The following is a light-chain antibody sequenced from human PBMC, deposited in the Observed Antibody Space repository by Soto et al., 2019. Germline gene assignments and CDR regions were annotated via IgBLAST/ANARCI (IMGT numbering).Light chain of an antibody. V-gene: IGLV2-14*01. CDR3: SSYTSSSTEV. J-gene: IGLJ2*01. CDR2: DVS. Sequence: QSVLTQPASVSGSPGQSITIFCTGTSSDVGGYNYVSWYQQHPGKAPKLMIYDVSNWPSGVSNRFSGSKSGNTASLTISGLQAEDEADYYCSSYTSSSTEVFGGGTKLTVL. CDR1: SSDVGGYNY.